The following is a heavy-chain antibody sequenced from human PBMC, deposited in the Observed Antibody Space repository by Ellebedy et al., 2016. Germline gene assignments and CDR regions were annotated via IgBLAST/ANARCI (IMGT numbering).Heavy chain of an antibody. CDR1: GFTFTSYS. J-gene: IGHJ3*01. V-gene: IGHV3-48*02. D-gene: IGHD4-11*01. CDR3: TRGGLHNSFDV. Sequence: GESLKISCAVSGFTFTSYSMKWVRQTPGKGLEWVSYISPTSGSTIYYADSVKGRFTISRDNAKNSVYLQMNSLRDDDTAVYYCTRGGLHNSFDVWGQGTVVTVSS. CDR2: ISPTSGSTI.